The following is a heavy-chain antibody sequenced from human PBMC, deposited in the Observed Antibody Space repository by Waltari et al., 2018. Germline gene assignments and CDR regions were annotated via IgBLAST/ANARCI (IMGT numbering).Heavy chain of an antibody. CDR1: GFTFSSYA. D-gene: IGHD3-22*01. Sequence: QVQLVESGGGVVQPGRSLRLSCAASGFTFSSYAMHWVRRAPGKGLEWGAVISDDGSNKYYADSVKGRFTISRDNSKNTLYLQMNSLRAEDTAVYYCAKGGDSSGYYLDYWGQGTLVTVSS. CDR2: ISDDGSNK. CDR3: AKGGDSSGYYLDY. V-gene: IGHV3-30-3*01. J-gene: IGHJ4*02.